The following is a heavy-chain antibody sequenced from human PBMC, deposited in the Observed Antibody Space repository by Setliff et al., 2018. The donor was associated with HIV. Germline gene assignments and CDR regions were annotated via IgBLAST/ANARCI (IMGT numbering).Heavy chain of an antibody. D-gene: IGHD6-19*01. Sequence: GASVKVSCKASGYTFTYYAIHWVRQAPGQRLEWMGWINAGSGKTKYSQKFQGRVTITRDISARTVYMDLVSLISEDTAVYYCARDIGGWSETETEYFQYWGQGTLVTVSS. CDR3: ARDIGGWSETETEYFQY. CDR2: INAGSGKT. J-gene: IGHJ1*01. V-gene: IGHV1-3*01. CDR1: GYTFTYYA.